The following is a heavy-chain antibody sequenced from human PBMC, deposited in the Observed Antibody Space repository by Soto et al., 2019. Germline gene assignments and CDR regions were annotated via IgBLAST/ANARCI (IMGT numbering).Heavy chain of an antibody. D-gene: IGHD2-21*01. CDR2: IGNSGDGT. J-gene: IGHJ4*02. CDR1: GFTFSGYT. CDR3: VTDVWDY. V-gene: IGHV3-23*01. Sequence: VGSLRLSCAASGFTFSGYTMHWVRQAPGKGLEWVAVIGNSGDGTHYADSVKGRFTISRDNSKNILYLQMESLRVEDTAVYYCVTDVWDYWGQGVLVTVSS.